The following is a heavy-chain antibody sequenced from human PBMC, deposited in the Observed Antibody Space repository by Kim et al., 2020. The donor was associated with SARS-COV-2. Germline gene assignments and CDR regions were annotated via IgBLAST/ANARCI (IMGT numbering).Heavy chain of an antibody. CDR3: ARDGGRAAAGHDY. V-gene: IGHV1-18*01. Sequence: YAQKLQGRVTMTTDTSTSTAYMELRSLGSDDTAVYYCARDGGRAAAGHDYWGQGTLVTVSS. D-gene: IGHD6-13*01. J-gene: IGHJ4*02.